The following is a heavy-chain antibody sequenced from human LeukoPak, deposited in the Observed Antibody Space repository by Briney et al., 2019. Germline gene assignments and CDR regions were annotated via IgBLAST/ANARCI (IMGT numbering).Heavy chain of an antibody. CDR2: IYHSGST. Sequence: SETLSLTCAVSGGSISSGGYSWSWIRQPPGKGLEWIGYIYHSGSTYYNPSLKSRVTISVDRSKNQFSLKLSSVTAADTAVYYCARALSWFDPWGQGTLVTVSP. CDR1: GGSISSGGYS. J-gene: IGHJ5*02. CDR3: ARALSWFDP. V-gene: IGHV4-30-2*01. D-gene: IGHD3-16*01.